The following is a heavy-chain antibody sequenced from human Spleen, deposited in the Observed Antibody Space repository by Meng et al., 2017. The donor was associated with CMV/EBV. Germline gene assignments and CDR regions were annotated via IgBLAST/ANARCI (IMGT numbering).Heavy chain of an antibody. J-gene: IGHJ6*02. CDR3: ARRGYSSSSEGMDV. CDR1: GFISSTYW. Sequence: GESLKISCAASGFISSTYWMHWVRQAPGKGLVWVSRINSDGRSATYADSVKGRFTFSRDNAKNTLYLQMNSLRAEDTAVYYCARRGYSSSSEGMDVWGQGTTVTVSS. V-gene: IGHV3-74*01. D-gene: IGHD6-6*01. CDR2: INSDGRSA.